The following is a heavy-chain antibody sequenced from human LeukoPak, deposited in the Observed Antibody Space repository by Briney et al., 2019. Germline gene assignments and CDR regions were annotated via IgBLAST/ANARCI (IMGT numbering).Heavy chain of an antibody. CDR3: AKGGQQLVQGGDWFDP. CDR2: ISWNSGSI. J-gene: IGHJ5*02. D-gene: IGHD6-13*01. Sequence: QTGGSLRLSCAASGFTFDDYAMHWVRQAPGKGLEWVSGISWNSGSIGYADSVKGRFTISRDNAKNSLYLQMNSLRAEDMALYYCAKGGQQLVQGGDWFDPWGQGTLVTVSS. CDR1: GFTFDDYA. V-gene: IGHV3-9*03.